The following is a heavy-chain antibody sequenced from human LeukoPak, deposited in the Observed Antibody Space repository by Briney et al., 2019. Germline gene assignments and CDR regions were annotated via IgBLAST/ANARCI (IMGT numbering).Heavy chain of an antibody. V-gene: IGHV3-20*01. CDR1: GFTFSDFW. J-gene: IGHJ6*02. CDR3: ARVYGGNSGGYYYGMDV. D-gene: IGHD4-23*01. Sequence: GGSLRLSCATSGFTFSDFWMSWVRQAPGKGLEWVSGINWNGGGTGYADSAKGRFTISRDNAKNSLYLQMNSLRDEDTALYHCARVYGGNSGGYYYGMDVWGQGTTVTVSS. CDR2: INWNGGGT.